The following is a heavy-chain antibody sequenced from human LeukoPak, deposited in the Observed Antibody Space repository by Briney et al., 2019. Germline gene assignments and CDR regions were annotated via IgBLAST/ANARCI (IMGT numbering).Heavy chain of an antibody. D-gene: IGHD3-10*01. Sequence: SGPTLVKPTQTLTLTCTFCGFSLSASGVGVGWIRQPPGKALEWLAVIYWDDDKRHSPSLKSRLTITKDTSKNQVVLTMPNMDPVDTATYYCAHKEYYALGSLGDSFDYWGQGTLVTVSS. J-gene: IGHJ4*02. CDR2: IYWDDDK. CDR3: AHKEYYALGSLGDSFDY. CDR1: GFSLSASGVG. V-gene: IGHV2-5*02.